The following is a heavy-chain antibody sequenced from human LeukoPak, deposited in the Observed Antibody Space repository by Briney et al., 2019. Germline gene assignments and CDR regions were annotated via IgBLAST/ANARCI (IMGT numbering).Heavy chain of an antibody. Sequence: GGSLRLSCAASGFTFSSYWMHWVRQAPGKGLVWVSRINSDGRSTTYADSVKGRFTISRDNAKNTLYLQMNSLRAEDTAVYYCAREEAAAGSFDYWGQGTLVTVSS. J-gene: IGHJ4*02. CDR1: GFTFSSYW. V-gene: IGHV3-74*01. CDR2: INSDGRST. CDR3: AREEAAAGSFDY. D-gene: IGHD6-13*01.